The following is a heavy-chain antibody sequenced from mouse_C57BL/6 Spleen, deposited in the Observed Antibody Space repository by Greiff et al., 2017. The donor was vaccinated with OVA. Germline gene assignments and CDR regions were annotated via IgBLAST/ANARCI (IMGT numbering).Heavy chain of an antibody. CDR2: IHPNSGST. V-gene: IGHV1-64*01. J-gene: IGHJ3*01. Sequence: QVQLKQPGAELVKPGASVKLSCKASGYTFTSYWMHWVKQRPGQGLEWIGMIHPNSGSTNYNEKFKSKATLTVDKSSSTAYMQLSSLTSEDSAVYYCARFSNYGAYWGQGTLVTVSA. CDR1: GYTFTSYW. CDR3: ARFSNYGAY. D-gene: IGHD2-5*01.